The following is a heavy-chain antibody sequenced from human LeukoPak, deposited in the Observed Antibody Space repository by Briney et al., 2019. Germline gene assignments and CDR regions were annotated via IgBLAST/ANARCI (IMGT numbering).Heavy chain of an antibody. V-gene: IGHV3-33*01. CDR2: IWYDGTNK. Sequence: GGSLRLSCAASGVTFSSYGRRWVRQAPGKGLEWVAVIWYDGTNKYYADSVNGRFAISRDNSNNTLYLQMKSLIAEDTTVYCCARWGVDTAMIARWYYFDYWGQGTLVTVSS. D-gene: IGHD5-18*01. J-gene: IGHJ4*02. CDR3: ARWGVDTAMIARWYYFDY. CDR1: GVTFSSYG.